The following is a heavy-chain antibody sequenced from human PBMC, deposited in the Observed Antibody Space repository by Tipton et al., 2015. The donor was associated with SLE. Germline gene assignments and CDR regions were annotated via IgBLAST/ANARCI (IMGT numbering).Heavy chain of an antibody. V-gene: IGHV4-34*01. CDR3: ARGVAGYYFYYYMDV. CDR2: FNHTGST. CDR1: GGSFSGYH. D-gene: IGHD2-15*01. J-gene: IGHJ6*03. Sequence: TLSLTCTLYGGSFSGYHWSWIRQSPGRGLEWIGEFNHTGSTNYNPSLKSRVTISVDTSKNQLSLKVTSVTAADAAIYYCARGVAGYYFYYYMDVWGKGTTVTISS.